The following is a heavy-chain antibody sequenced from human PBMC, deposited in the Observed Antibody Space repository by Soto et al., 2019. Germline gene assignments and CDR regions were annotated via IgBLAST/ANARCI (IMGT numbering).Heavy chain of an antibody. Sequence: QLQLQESGPGLVKPSETLSLTCTVSLGSISSSSYYWGWIRQPPGKGLEWIGSIYYSGSTYYNPSLKSRVTMSVDTSENQFSLKVSSVTAADTAVYYCVRQSVTTVTRHFDSWGQGTLVSVSS. D-gene: IGHD4-17*01. CDR2: IYYSGST. CDR1: LGSISSSSYY. J-gene: IGHJ4*02. V-gene: IGHV4-39*01. CDR3: VRQSVTTVTRHFDS.